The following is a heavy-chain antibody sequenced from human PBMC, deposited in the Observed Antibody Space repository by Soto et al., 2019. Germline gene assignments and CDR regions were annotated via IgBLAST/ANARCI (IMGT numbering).Heavy chain of an antibody. Sequence: QMQLVQSGPEVKKPGTSVKVSCKASGFTFTSSAVQWVRQARGQRLEWIGWIVVGSGNTNYAQKFQERVTITRDMYTSTAYMELSRLRSEDTAVYYCAAEGSGYDYYYWGQGTLVTVSS. V-gene: IGHV1-58*01. J-gene: IGHJ4*02. D-gene: IGHD5-12*01. CDR1: GFTFTSSA. CDR2: IVVGSGNT. CDR3: AAEGSGYDYYY.